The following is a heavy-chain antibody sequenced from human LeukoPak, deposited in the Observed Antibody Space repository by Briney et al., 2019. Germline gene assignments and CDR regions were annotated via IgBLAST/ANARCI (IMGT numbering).Heavy chain of an antibody. CDR3: ARYAVSYGTD. V-gene: IGHV3-21*01. J-gene: IGHJ4*02. CDR2: ISSSSSYI. CDR1: GFTFSSYS. Sequence: KPGGSLRLSCAASGFTFSSYSMNWVRQAPGKGLEWVSSISSSSSYIYYADSVKGRFTISRDNDKNTLYLQMHSLRAEDTAIYYCARYAVSYGTDWGQGTLVTVSS. D-gene: IGHD3-16*01.